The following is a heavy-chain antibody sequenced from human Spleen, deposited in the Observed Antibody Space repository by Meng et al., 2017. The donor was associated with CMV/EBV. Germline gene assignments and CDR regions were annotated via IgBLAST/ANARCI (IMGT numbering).Heavy chain of an antibody. CDR3: AKDRLVRRELLDHYFQH. CDR2: IIPMFATT. V-gene: IGHV1-69*01. Sequence: KVSCKVSGGIFRSYVISWVRQAPGQGPEWMGGIIPMFATTKYAQKFQGRVTITADESTSTAYMELSSLGVEDTAVYYCAKDRLVRRELLDHYFQHWGQGTLVTVSS. D-gene: IGHD1-26*01. CDR1: GGIFRSYV. J-gene: IGHJ1*01.